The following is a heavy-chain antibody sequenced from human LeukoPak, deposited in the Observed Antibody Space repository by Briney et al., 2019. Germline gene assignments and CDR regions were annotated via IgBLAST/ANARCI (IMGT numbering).Heavy chain of an antibody. J-gene: IGHJ4*02. CDR3: ARRATGWELSYYFDY. D-gene: IGHD1-26*01. CDR2: IIPIFGTA. V-gene: IGHV1-69*01. Sequence: GASVKVSCKASGGTFSSYAISWVRQAPGQGPEWMGGIIPIFGTANYAQKFQGRVTITADESTSTAYMELSSLRSEDTAVYYCARRATGWELSYYFDYWGQGTLVTVSS. CDR1: GGTFSSYA.